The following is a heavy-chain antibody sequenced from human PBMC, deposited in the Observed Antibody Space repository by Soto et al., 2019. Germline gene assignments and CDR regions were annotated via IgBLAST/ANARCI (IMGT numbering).Heavy chain of an antibody. CDR1: GFTFSRYT. Sequence: EVQLEESGGGLVQPGGSLRLSCAASGFTFSRYTMNWVRQTPGKGLEWVSYISSGSLSIYYADSVKGRFTVSRDNAKNSLFLQMNSLRGDDTAVYYCARGGSSSDNGMDVWGQGTTVTVSS. D-gene: IGHD3-16*01. CDR3: ARGGSSSDNGMDV. V-gene: IGHV3-48*01. J-gene: IGHJ6*02. CDR2: ISSGSLSI.